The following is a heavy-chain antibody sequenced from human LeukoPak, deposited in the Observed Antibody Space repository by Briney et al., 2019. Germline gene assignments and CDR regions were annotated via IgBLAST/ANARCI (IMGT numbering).Heavy chain of an antibody. Sequence: GESPKISCQGSGYSFASYWIAWVRQMPGKGLERMGIIYPGDSDTRYSPSFEGQVTISADKSISTSYLQWSSLKASDTAMYYCATYTDHYYFDNWGQGTLVTVSS. CDR1: GYSFASYW. CDR2: IYPGDSDT. D-gene: IGHD1-14*01. V-gene: IGHV5-51*01. J-gene: IGHJ4*02. CDR3: ATYTDHYYFDN.